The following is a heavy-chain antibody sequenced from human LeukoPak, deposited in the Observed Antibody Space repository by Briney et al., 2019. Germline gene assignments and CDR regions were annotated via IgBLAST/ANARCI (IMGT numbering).Heavy chain of an antibody. CDR2: IHSADSNT. Sequence: KSGESLKISCKDSGYSFTNYWIGWVRQMPGKGLEWKGIIHSADSNTKYSPSFQGQVTISADKSISTAYLQWSGLKASDTAMYYCAGARHGDYRWDYWGQGTLVTVSS. CDR3: AGARHGDYRWDY. D-gene: IGHD4-17*01. CDR1: GYSFTNYW. V-gene: IGHV5-51*01. J-gene: IGHJ4*02.